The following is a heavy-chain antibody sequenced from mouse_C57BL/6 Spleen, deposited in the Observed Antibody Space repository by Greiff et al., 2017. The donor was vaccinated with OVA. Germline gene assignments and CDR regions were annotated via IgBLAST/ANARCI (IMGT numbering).Heavy chain of an antibody. V-gene: IGHV14-2*01. CDR3: ARGISTMHYYAMDY. J-gene: IGHJ4*01. Sequence: EVKLVESGAELVKPGASVKLSCTASGFNIKDYYMHWVKQRTEQGLEWIGRIDPEDGETKYAPKFQGKATITADTSSNTAYLQLSSLTSEDTAVYYCARGISTMHYYAMDYWGQGTSVTVSS. D-gene: IGHD2-1*01. CDR1: GFNIKDYY. CDR2: IDPEDGET.